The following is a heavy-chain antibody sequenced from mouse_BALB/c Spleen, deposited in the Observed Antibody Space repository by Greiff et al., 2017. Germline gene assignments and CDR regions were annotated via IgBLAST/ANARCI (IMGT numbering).Heavy chain of an antibody. D-gene: IGHD2-3*01. V-gene: IGHV1-9*01. CDR3: ARWLLRFAY. J-gene: IGHJ3*01. CDR2: ILPGSGST. CDR1: GYTFSSYW. Sequence: GAELMKPGASVKISCKATGYTFSSYWIEWVKQRPGHGLEWIGEILPGSGSTNYNEKFKGKATFTADTSSNTAYMQLSSLTSEDSAVYYCARWLLRFAYWGQGTLVTVSA.